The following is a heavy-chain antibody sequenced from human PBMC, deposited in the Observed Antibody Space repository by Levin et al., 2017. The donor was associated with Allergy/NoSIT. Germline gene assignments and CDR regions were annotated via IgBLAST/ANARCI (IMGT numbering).Heavy chain of an antibody. Sequence: GESLKISCQASGYTFTSYGISWVRQAPGQGLEWMGWISAYNGNTNYAQKLQGRVTMTTDTSTSTAYMELRSLRSDDTAVYYCARGGWIDDLDYWGQGTLVTVSS. CDR2: ISAYNGNT. V-gene: IGHV1-18*01. J-gene: IGHJ4*02. CDR1: GYTFTSYG. CDR3: ARGGWIDDLDY. D-gene: IGHD3-3*01.